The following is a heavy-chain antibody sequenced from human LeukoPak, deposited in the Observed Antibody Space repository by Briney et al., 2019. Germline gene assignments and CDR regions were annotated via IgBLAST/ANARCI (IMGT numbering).Heavy chain of an antibody. D-gene: IGHD6-19*01. Sequence: PGGSLRLSCAASGFTFSSYAMSWVRQAPGKGLEWVSAISGSGGSTYYADSVKGRFTISRDNSKNTLYLQMNSLRAEDTAVYYCAKGSYSSGWLGDAFDIWGQGTMVTVSS. V-gene: IGHV3-23*01. CDR2: ISGSGGST. CDR3: AKGSYSSGWLGDAFDI. CDR1: GFTFSSYA. J-gene: IGHJ3*02.